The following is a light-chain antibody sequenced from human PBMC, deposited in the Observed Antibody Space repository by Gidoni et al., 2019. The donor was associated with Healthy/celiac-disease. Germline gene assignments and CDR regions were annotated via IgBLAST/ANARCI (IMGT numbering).Light chain of an antibody. CDR1: QSVSSSY. J-gene: IGKJ2*01. Sequence: ESVLTQSTGTLSLSPGERATLSCRASQSVSSSYLAWYQQKPGQAPRLLIYGASSRATGLPDRFSVSGSGTYFTLTISRLDPEHFAVYSCQQYGSSPVTFGQWTKLEI. CDR3: QQYGSSPVT. CDR2: GAS. V-gene: IGKV3-20*01.